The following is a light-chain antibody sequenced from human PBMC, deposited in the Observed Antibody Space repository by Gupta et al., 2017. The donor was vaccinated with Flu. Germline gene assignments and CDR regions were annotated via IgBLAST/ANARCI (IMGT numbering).Light chain of an antibody. CDR2: KAS. V-gene: IGKV1-5*03. J-gene: IGKJ2*03. CDR3: QQYSNYSYS. Sequence: DIQMTQSPSTLSASVGDRVTISCRASQSIAGRLAWYQQKPGKAPKLLIYKASNLDSGVPSRFSGSGSGTEFTFTISSLQPDDFATYYCQQYSNYSYSFGQGTKPEI. CDR1: QSIAGR.